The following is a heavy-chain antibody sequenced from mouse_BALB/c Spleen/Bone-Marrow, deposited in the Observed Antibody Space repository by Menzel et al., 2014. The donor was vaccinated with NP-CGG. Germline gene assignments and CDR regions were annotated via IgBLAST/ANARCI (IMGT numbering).Heavy chain of an antibody. D-gene: IGHD2-14*01. J-gene: IGHJ2*01. CDR3: ARHHRYAYYFDY. CDR2: IHPNTDNT. CDR1: GYTFTSSW. Sequence: VQLQQSGSVLVRPGASVKLSCKASGYTFTSSWMHWAKQRPGQGLEWIGEIHPNTDNTNYDEKFKGKATLTVDTSSSTAYVDLSSLTSEDSADYYCARHHRYAYYFDYWGQGTTLTVSS. V-gene: IGHV1S130*01.